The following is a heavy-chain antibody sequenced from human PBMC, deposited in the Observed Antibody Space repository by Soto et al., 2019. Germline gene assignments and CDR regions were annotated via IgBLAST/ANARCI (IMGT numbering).Heavy chain of an antibody. V-gene: IGHV4-34*01. D-gene: IGHD3-3*01. CDR1: GGSFSGYY. CDR3: ARGLGDPTYYDFWSGYSTPPMDV. J-gene: IGHJ6*03. Sequence: SETLSLTCAVYGGSFSGYYWSWIRQPPGKGLEWIGEINHSGSTNYNPSLKSRVTISVDTSKNQFSLKLSSVTAADTAVYYCARGLGDPTYYDFWSGYSTPPMDVWGKGTTVTVSS. CDR2: INHSGST.